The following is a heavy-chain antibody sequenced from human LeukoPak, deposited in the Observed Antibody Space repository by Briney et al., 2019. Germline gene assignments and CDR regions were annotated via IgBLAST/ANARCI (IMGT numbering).Heavy chain of an antibody. CDR3: ARQEIAAAGTVYFDY. CDR1: GGSISSSSYY. J-gene: IGHJ4*02. Sequence: SETLSLTCTVSGGSISSSSYYWGWIRQPPGKGLEWIGSIYYSGSTYYNPSLKSQFTISVDTSKNQFSLKLSSVTAADTAVYYCARQEIAAAGTVYFDYWGQGTLVTVSS. D-gene: IGHD6-13*01. CDR2: IYYSGST. V-gene: IGHV4-39*01.